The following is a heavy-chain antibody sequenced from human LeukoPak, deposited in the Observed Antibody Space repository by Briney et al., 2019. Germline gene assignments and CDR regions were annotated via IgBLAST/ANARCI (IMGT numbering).Heavy chain of an antibody. V-gene: IGHV3-7*03. CDR1: GFNFINYW. Sequence: GGSLRLSCAASGFNFINYWMNWVRQAPGKGLEWVANIKQDGSEKYYVDSVKGRFTISRDNAKNSLYLQMNSLRAEDTAVYYCAKEGTVVVAATSVFDYWGQGTLVTVSS. CDR2: IKQDGSEK. D-gene: IGHD2-15*01. CDR3: AKEGTVVVAATSVFDY. J-gene: IGHJ4*02.